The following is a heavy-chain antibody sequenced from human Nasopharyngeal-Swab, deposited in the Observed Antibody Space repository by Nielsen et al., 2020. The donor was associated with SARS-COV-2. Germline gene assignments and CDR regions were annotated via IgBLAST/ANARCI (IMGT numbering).Heavy chain of an antibody. Sequence: SVKVSCKVSGYTLTELSMHWVRQAPGKGLEWMGGFDPEDGETIYAQKFQGRVTMTEDTSTDTAYMELSSLRSEDTAVYYCATAPPYSSSLGWFDPWGQGTLVTVSS. CDR1: GYTLTELS. D-gene: IGHD6-13*01. CDR3: ATAPPYSSSLGWFDP. V-gene: IGHV1-24*01. CDR2: FDPEDGET. J-gene: IGHJ5*02.